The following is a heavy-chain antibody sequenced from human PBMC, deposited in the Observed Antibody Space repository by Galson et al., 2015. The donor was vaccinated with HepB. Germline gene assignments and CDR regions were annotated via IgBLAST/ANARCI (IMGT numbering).Heavy chain of an antibody. V-gene: IGHV5-51*01. Sequence: QSGAEVKQPGESLRISCKVSGYSFMNYWIGWVRQKPGQGLEWMGIMFPGDSDTRYSPSFQGQVTISADTSIDTAFLQWSSLKASDTAIYYCARSASLDYWGQGTLVTVSS. CDR3: ARSASLDY. CDR2: MFPGDSDT. CDR1: GYSFMNYW. J-gene: IGHJ4*02.